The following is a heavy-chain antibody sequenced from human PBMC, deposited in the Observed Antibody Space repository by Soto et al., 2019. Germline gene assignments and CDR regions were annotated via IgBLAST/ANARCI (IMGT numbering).Heavy chain of an antibody. Sequence: ASGKVSCKASGYSLNKYDINWVRQAPGQGLEWMGWVNPNSGDTGLAQKFQGRITMTRNTSINTVYMELRSLRSDDTAVYFCYDTGGPWGQGTLVTVSS. V-gene: IGHV1-8*01. CDR1: GYSLNKYD. CDR3: YDTGGP. J-gene: IGHJ5*02. CDR2: VNPNSGDT. D-gene: IGHD3-22*01.